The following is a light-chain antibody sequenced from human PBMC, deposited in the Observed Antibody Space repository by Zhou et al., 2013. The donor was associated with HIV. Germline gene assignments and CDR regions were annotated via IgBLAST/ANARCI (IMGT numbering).Light chain of an antibody. CDR3: QSYDSSLSALYV. CDR1: SSNIGAGYD. J-gene: IGLJ1*01. CDR2: GND. V-gene: IGLV1-40*01. Sequence: QSVLTQPPSVSGAPGQRVSISCTGSSSNIGAGYDVHWYQQLPGTAPKLLIYGNDNRPSGVPDRISGSKSGTSASLAITGLQAEDEADYYCQSYDSSLSALYVFGTGTKVIVL.